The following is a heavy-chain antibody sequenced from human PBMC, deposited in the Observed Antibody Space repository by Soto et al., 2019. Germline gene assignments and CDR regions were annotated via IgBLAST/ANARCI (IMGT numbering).Heavy chain of an antibody. J-gene: IGHJ6*02. CDR3: AKDISEYSGSYYYGMDV. V-gene: IGHV3-43*02. CDR1: GFTFDDYA. D-gene: IGHD1-26*01. CDR2: ISGDGGST. Sequence: GGSLRLSCAASGFTFDDYAMHWVRQAPGKGLEWVSLISGDGGSTYYADSVKGRFTISGDNSKNSLYLQMNSLRTEDTALYYCAKDISEYSGSYYYGMDVWGQGTTVTVSS.